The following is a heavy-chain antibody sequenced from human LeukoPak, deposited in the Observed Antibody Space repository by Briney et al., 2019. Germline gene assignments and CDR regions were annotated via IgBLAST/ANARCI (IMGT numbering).Heavy chain of an antibody. Sequence: GGSLRLSCAASGFTFDDYGMSWVRQALGKGLEWVSGINWNGGSTGYADSVKGRFTISRDNAKNSLYLQMNSLRAEDTALYHCARNLRYFDWLLPDYWGQGTLVTVSS. J-gene: IGHJ4*02. D-gene: IGHD3-9*01. CDR2: INWNGGST. CDR1: GFTFDDYG. V-gene: IGHV3-20*01. CDR3: ARNLRYFDWLLPDY.